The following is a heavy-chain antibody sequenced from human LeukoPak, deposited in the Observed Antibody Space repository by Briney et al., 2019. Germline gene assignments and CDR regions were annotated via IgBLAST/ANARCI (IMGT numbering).Heavy chain of an antibody. V-gene: IGHV4-4*07. CDR2: IYTSGST. CDR3: ARDWTVPSYYYYYMDV. D-gene: IGHD2-2*01. J-gene: IGHJ6*03. CDR1: GGSISSYY. Sequence: SETLSLTCTVSGGSISSYYWSWIRQPAGKGLEWIGRIYTSGSTNYNPSLKSRVTMSVDTSKNQFSLKLSSVTAADTAVYYCARDWTVPSYYYYYMDVWGKGTTVTVSS.